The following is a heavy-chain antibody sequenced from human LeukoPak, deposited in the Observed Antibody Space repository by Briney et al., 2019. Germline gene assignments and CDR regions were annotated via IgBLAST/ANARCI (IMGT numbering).Heavy chain of an antibody. CDR3: ARERRDSSGYYYDWFDP. CDR1: GFTFSSYA. CDR2: ISYDGSNK. J-gene: IGHJ5*02. V-gene: IGHV3-30*01. Sequence: GGSLRLSCAASGFTFSSYAMHWVRQAPGKGVEGVAVISYDGSNKYYADSVKGRFTISRDNSKNTLYLQMNSLRAEETAVYYCARERRDSSGYYYDWFDPWGQGTLVTVSS. D-gene: IGHD3-22*01.